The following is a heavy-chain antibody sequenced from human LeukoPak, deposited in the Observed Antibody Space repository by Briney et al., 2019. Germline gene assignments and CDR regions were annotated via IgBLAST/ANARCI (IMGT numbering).Heavy chain of an antibody. CDR2: FSSSGSYI. J-gene: IGHJ4*02. CDR1: GFTFSSYA. V-gene: IGHV3-21*06. Sequence: PGGSLRLSCAASGFTFSSYAMSWVRQAPGKGLEWVSSFSSSGSYINFADSVKGRFSMSRDNAKNSVFLQMDSLTAEDTAVYYCATRVGASPFEYWGQGTLVTVAS. CDR3: ATRVGASPFEY. D-gene: IGHD1-26*01.